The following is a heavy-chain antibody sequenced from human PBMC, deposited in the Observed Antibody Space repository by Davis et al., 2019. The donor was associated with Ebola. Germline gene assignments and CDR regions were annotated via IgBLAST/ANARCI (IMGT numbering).Heavy chain of an antibody. CDR1: GFAFSTYS. Sequence: GESLKISCAASGFAFSTYSVNWVRQAPGKGLEWVSSISSTSYFIYYADSLKGRFTISRDNAKNSLYLQMNSLRDEDTAVYYCARDGGIAAAGTIAPGYWGQGTLVTVSS. V-gene: IGHV3-21*01. D-gene: IGHD6-13*01. CDR2: ISSTSYFI. CDR3: ARDGGIAAAGTIAPGY. J-gene: IGHJ4*02.